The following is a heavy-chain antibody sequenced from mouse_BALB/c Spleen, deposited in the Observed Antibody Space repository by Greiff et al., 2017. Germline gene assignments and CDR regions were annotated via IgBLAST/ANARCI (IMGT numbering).Heavy chain of an antibody. Sequence: EVKLQESGPGLVKPSQSLSLTCTVTGYSITSDYAWNWIRQFPGNKLEWMGYISYSGSTSYNPSLKSRISITRDTSKNQFFLQLNSVTTEDTATYYCARRGQYGNYVPWFAYWGQGTLVTVSA. D-gene: IGHD2-1*01. V-gene: IGHV3-2*02. CDR1: GYSITSDYA. J-gene: IGHJ3*01. CDR2: ISYSGST. CDR3: ARRGQYGNYVPWFAY.